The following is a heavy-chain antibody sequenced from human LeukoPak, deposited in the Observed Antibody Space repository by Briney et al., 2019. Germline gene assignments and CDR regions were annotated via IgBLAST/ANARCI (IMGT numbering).Heavy chain of an antibody. CDR2: IYSSGST. D-gene: IGHD6-6*01. CDR1: GFTVSTNY. Sequence: GGPLRLSCAASGFTVSTNYMSWVRQAPGRGLEWVSVIYSSGSTYYADSVKGRFTIFRDNSKNTLYLQMNSLRAEDTAVYYCARDGGLAPYSSSTPLDYWGQGTLVTVSS. J-gene: IGHJ4*02. V-gene: IGHV3-66*03. CDR3: ARDGGLAPYSSSTPLDY.